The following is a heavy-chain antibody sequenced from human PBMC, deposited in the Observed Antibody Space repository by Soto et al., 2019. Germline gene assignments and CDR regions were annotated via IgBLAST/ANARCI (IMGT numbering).Heavy chain of an antibody. D-gene: IGHD2-2*01. Sequence: GGSLRLSCAASGFTVGSNYMSWVRQAPGKGLEWVSVIYSGGSTYYADSVKGRFTISRDNSKNTLYLQMNSLRAEDTAVYYCASPRSEIVVVPAARRYYYYYMDVWGKGTTVTVSS. V-gene: IGHV3-66*01. CDR2: IYSGGST. CDR1: GFTVGSNY. J-gene: IGHJ6*03. CDR3: ASPRSEIVVVPAARRYYYYYMDV.